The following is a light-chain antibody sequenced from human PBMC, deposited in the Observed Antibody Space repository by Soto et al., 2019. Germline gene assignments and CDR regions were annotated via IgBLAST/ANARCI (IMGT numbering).Light chain of an antibody. CDR3: ASYTSAITYG. Sequence: QSALTQPASVSGSPGQSITISCTGTSRDVGGYNYVSWYQQQPGKVPKLIIYKVRNRPSGVSNRFSGSKSGNTASLTISGLQADDEADYYCASYTSAITYGFGTGTKVTVL. V-gene: IGLV2-14*01. J-gene: IGLJ1*01. CDR2: KVR. CDR1: SRDVGGYNY.